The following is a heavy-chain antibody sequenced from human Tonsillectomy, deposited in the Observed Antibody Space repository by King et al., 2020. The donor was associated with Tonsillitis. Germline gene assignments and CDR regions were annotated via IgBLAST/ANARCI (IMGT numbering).Heavy chain of an antibody. J-gene: IGHJ4*02. CDR1: SSIFSDAW. CDR3: TSNSWNDF. D-gene: IGHD3/OR15-3a*01. Sequence: VQLVESGGDLVKPGGSLRLSCAASSSIFSDAWMNWVRQAPGKGLEWVGRIKRKIEGETTDYAAPVQGRFTISRDDSKNTLYLQMNSLKTEDTAVYYGTSNSWNDFWGQGTLVTVSS. CDR2: IKRKIEGETT. V-gene: IGHV3-15*07.